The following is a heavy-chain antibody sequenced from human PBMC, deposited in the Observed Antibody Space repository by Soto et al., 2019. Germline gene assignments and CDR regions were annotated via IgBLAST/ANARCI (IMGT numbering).Heavy chain of an antibody. Sequence: GGSLRLSCAASGFTFSSYWMHWVRQAPGKGVVWVSRINSDGSSTSYADSVKGRFTISRDNAKNTLYLQMNSLRAEDTAVYYCARDPPFSNGMDVWGQGTTVTVSS. J-gene: IGHJ6*02. V-gene: IGHV3-74*01. CDR2: INSDGSST. CDR3: ARDPPFSNGMDV. CDR1: GFTFSSYW.